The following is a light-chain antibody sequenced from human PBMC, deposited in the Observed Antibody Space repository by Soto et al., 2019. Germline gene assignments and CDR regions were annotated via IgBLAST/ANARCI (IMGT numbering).Light chain of an antibody. CDR1: SSDVGSYNR. V-gene: IGLV2-23*02. CDR2: EVN. CDR3: CSYAGSRMWV. Sequence: QSVLTQPASVSGSLGHSITISCTGTSSDVGSYNRVSWYHQHPGKVPKVMIYEVNKRPSGVSNRFSGSKSGNTASLTISGLQAEDEADYYCCSYAGSRMWVLGGGTKLTVL. J-gene: IGLJ3*02.